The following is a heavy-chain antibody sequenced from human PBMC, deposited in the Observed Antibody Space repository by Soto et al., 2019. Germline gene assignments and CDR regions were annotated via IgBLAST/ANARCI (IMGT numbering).Heavy chain of an antibody. V-gene: IGHV3-9*01. J-gene: IGHJ4*02. Sequence: GGSLRLSCAASGFSFDDYAMHWVRQAPGKGLEWVSGISWNSGSIDYADSVKGRFTISRDNAKKSLYLQMDSLRAEDTALYYCAKEDSSSWAFDCWGQGTLVTVS. D-gene: IGHD6-13*01. CDR3: AKEDSSSWAFDC. CDR1: GFSFDDYA. CDR2: ISWNSGSI.